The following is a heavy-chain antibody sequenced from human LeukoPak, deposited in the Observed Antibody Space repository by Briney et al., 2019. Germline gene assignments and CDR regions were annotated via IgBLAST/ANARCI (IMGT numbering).Heavy chain of an antibody. CDR2: IKQDGSEK. CDR3: ARGYGSGSTYYFDY. D-gene: IGHD3-10*01. Sequence: GGSLRLSCAASGFTFSSCWMSWVRLAQGTGLEWVANIKQDGSEKYYVDSVKGRFTISRDNAKNALYLQMNSLRAEDTAVYYCARGYGSGSTYYFDYWGQGTLVTVSS. V-gene: IGHV3-7*01. J-gene: IGHJ4*02. CDR1: GFTFSSCW.